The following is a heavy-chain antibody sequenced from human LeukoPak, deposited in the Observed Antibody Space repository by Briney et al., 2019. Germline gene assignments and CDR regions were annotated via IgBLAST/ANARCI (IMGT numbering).Heavy chain of an antibody. CDR3: ARFRAATTRFDY. V-gene: IGHV3-30*09. D-gene: IGHD1/OR15-1a*01. CDR1: GFTFRNYA. Sequence: PGRSLRLSCAASGFTFRNYAMYWVRQAPGRGLEWAAVVSFDGNTTFYSDSVKGRFAISRDNSKNTLYLEMNCLRPEDTAVYYCARFRAATTRFDYWGQGTLVTVSS. CDR2: VSFDGNTT. J-gene: IGHJ4*02.